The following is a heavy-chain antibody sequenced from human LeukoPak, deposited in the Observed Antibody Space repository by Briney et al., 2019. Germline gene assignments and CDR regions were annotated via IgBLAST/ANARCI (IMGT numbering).Heavy chain of an antibody. V-gene: IGHV5-51*01. CDR1: DYRFTNYW. CDR2: IYPGDSDT. J-gene: IGHJ4*02. Sequence: GESLKISCKGSDYRFTNYWIGWVRQMPGKGLEWMGIIYPGDSDTRYSPSFQGQVTISADKSISTAHLQWSSLKASDTAIYYCARRTDRAFWYLDYWGQGTLVTVSS. CDR3: ARRTDRAFWYLDY.